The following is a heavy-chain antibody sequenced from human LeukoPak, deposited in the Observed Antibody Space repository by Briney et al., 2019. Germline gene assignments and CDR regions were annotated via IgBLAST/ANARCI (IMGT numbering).Heavy chain of an antibody. D-gene: IGHD4-17*01. CDR2: ISGSGGST. J-gene: IGHJ4*02. V-gene: IGHV3-23*01. CDR3: AHRMTTVTTARWYYFDY. CDR1: GFTFSSYA. Sequence: GGSLGLSCAASGFTFSSYAMSWVRQAPGKGLEWVSAISGSGGSTYYADSVKGRFTISRDNSKNTLYLQMNSLRAEDTAVYYCAHRMTTVTTARWYYFDYWGQGTLVTVSS.